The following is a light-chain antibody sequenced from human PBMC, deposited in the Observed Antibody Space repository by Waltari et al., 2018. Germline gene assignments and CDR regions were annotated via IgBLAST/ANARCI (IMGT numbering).Light chain of an antibody. CDR2: GAS. CDR3: QQYNNSPWT. CDR1: QSVGSRY. V-gene: IGKV3-20*01. Sequence: EIVLTQSPGTLSLSPGERATLSCRASQSVGSRYLAWYQQKAGQAPRLLISGASNRATGIPDRFSGSGSGTDFTLTISGLEPEDFAVYYCQQYNNSPWTFGQGTKVEIK. J-gene: IGKJ1*01.